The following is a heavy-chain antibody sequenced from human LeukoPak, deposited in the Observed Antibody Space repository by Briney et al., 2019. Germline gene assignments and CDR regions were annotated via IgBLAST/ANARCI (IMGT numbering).Heavy chain of an antibody. CDR3: ARHFTYYYDSSGYPRDIFDI. CDR2: IYYSGST. D-gene: IGHD3-22*01. J-gene: IGHJ3*02. CDR1: GGSISGYY. V-gene: IGHV4-59*08. Sequence: PSETLSLTCSVSGGSISGYYWSWIRQSPEKGLVWIGYIYYSGSTNYNPSLKSRVTISLDMSNNQSSLKLNSVTAADTALYYCARHFTYYYDSSGYPRDIFDIWGQGTMVTVSS.